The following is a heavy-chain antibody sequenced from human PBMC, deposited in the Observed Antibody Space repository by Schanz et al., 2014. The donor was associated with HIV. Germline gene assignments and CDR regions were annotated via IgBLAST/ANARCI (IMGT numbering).Heavy chain of an antibody. CDR3: AKEEQQLGGVGGYHFDY. D-gene: IGHD6-13*01. Sequence: QVQLVESGGGVVQPGRSLRLSCAASGFTFSSYGMHWVRQAPGKGLEWVAVISYDGSNKYYADSVKGQFTISRDISKNTLYLQMNSLRAEDTAVYYCAKEEQQLGGVGGYHFDYWGQGTLVTVSS. CDR2: ISYDGSNK. J-gene: IGHJ4*02. CDR1: GFTFSSYG. V-gene: IGHV3-30*18.